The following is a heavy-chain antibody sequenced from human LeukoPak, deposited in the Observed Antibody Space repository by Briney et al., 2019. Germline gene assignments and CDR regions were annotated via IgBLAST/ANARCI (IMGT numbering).Heavy chain of an antibody. V-gene: IGHV1-2*02. CDR3: ARQSRGDAFDI. CDR2: INPDSDYR. D-gene: IGHD6-19*01. J-gene: IGHJ3*02. CDR1: GYTFTGYY. Sequence: ASVKVSCKASGYTFTGYYMHWVRQAPGHGLEWMGWINPDSDYRYYAQRFQGRVTMTRDTSINTAYMQLNRLQSDDTAIYYCARQSRGDAFDIWGQGTMVTVSS.